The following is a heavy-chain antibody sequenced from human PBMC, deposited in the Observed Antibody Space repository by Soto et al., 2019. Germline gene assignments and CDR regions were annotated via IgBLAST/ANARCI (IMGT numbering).Heavy chain of an antibody. CDR3: ARALEYSGSFDP. D-gene: IGHD5-12*01. V-gene: IGHV3-21*01. CDR2: ISSSSSYI. CDR1: GCTFSSYS. Sequence: GGSLRLSCAASGCTFSSYSMNWVRQAPGKGLEWVSSISSSSSYIYYADSVKGRFTISRDNAKNSLYLQMNSLRAEDTAVYYCARALEYSGSFDPCGQGTLVTVSS. J-gene: IGHJ5*02.